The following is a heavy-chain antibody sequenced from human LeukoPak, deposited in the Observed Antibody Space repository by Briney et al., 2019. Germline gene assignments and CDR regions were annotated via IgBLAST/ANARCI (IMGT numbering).Heavy chain of an antibody. J-gene: IGHJ4*02. CDR3: ARESAKDDSSGYYGEGPRENNFDY. D-gene: IGHD3-22*01. CDR2: ISSSSSYI. V-gene: IGHV3-21*01. CDR1: GFTFSSYS. Sequence: GRSLRLSCAASGFTFSSYSMNWVRQAPGKGLEWVSSISSSSSYIYYADSVKGRFTISGDNAKNSLYLQMNSLRAEDTAVYYCARESAKDDSSGYYGEGPRENNFDYWGQGTLVTVSS.